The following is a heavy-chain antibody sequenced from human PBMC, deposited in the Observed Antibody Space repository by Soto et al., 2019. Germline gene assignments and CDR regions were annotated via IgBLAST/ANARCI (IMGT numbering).Heavy chain of an antibody. CDR3: ARVRSSHDAFDI. CDR1: GFTFSSYA. V-gene: IGHV3-30-3*01. J-gene: IGHJ3*02. Sequence: GGSLRLSCAASGFTFSSYAMHWVRQAPGKGLEWVAVISYDGSNKYYADSVKGRFTISRDNSKNTLYLQMNSLRAEDTAVYYCARVRSSHDAFDIWGQGTMVTVSS. CDR2: ISYDGSNK.